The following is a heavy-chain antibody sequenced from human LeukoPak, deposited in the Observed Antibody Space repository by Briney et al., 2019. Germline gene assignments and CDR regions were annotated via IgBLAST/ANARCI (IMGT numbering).Heavy chain of an antibody. CDR1: GYSISSGYY. Sequence: SETLSLTCTVSGYSISSGYYWGWIRQPPGKGLERIGSIYHSGSTYYNPSLKSRVTISVDTSKNQFSLKLSSVTAADTAVYYCARDLTSYYYGSGSHWGQGTLVTVSS. V-gene: IGHV4-38-2*02. CDR3: ARDLTSYYYGSGSH. CDR2: IYHSGST. J-gene: IGHJ4*02. D-gene: IGHD3-10*01.